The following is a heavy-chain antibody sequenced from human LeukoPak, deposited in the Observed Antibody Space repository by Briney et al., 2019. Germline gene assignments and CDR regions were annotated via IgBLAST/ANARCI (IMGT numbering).Heavy chain of an antibody. J-gene: IGHJ4*02. V-gene: IGHV3-11*05. Sequence: GGSLILSCATSGFTFSYHYISGLRQPPGKGLGLGSYISSSSSYTNYGDSVKGRFTISNDNAKNSLYRHTNGLRGEKRAVYYRARGGGNISGCPDYWGQGALVTVSS. D-gene: IGHD6-19*01. CDR1: GFTFSYHY. CDR2: ISSSSSYT. CDR3: ARGGGNISGCPDY.